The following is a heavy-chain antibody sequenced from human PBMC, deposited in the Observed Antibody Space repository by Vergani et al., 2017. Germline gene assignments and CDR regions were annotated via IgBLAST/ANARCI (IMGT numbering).Heavy chain of an antibody. D-gene: IGHD2-21*02. J-gene: IGHJ2*01. CDR3: ARVGHLVAVTGEGPSLDL. CDR1: GDSISSGSPF. V-gene: IGHV4-61*02. CDR2: VYTSGTT. Sequence: QVQLQESGPGLVKPSQTLSLTCTVSGDSISSGSPFWIWIRQPAGKELEWIGSVYTSGTTHYNPSLKSRVTISVDTSKNQFSLRLNSVTAADTAVYYCARVGHLVAVTGEGPSLDLWGRGTLVTVSS.